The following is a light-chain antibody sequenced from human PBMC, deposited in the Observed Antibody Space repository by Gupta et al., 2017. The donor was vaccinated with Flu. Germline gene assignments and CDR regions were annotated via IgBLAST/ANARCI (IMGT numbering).Light chain of an antibody. J-gene: IGLJ1*01. CDR3: SSHTVSDTFV. CDR1: SSDIGAYKY. V-gene: IGLV2-8*01. Sequence: QSALTQPPSASGSPGQSITIPCTGTSSDIGAYKYVSWHQQHAGQAPKLIIYEVTKRPSGVPDRFSGSKSGDTASLTVSGLQAEDEGDYYCSSHTVSDTFVFGTGT. CDR2: EVT.